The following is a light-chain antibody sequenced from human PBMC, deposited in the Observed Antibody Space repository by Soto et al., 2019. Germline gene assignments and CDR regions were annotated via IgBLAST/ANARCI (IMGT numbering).Light chain of an antibody. CDR3: QQYNSYWT. Sequence: EIVMTQSPATLSVSPWERATLSCRASQSVRNNLAWYQQKPGQAPSLLIYGASTRATGIPARFSGSGSGTESTLTISSLQPDDFATYYCQQYNSYWTFGQGTKVDIK. J-gene: IGKJ1*01. CDR1: QSVRNN. V-gene: IGKV3-15*01. CDR2: GAS.